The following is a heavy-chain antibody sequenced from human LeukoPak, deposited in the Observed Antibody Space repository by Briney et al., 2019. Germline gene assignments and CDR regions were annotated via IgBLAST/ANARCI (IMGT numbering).Heavy chain of an antibody. CDR2: IYYSGST. CDR1: GGSISSYY. J-gene: IGHJ4*02. CDR3: ARQLSELLFDY. V-gene: IGHV4-59*08. Sequence: SETLSLTCTVSGGSISSYYWSWIRQPPGKGLEWIGYIYYSGSTNYNPSLKSRVTISVDTSKNQFSLKLSSVTAADTAVYYCARQLSELLFDYWGQGTLVTFSS. D-gene: IGHD1-26*01.